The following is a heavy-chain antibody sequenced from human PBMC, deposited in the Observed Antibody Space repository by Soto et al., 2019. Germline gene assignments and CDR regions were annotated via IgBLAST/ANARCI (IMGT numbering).Heavy chain of an antibody. CDR3: AKDRQLGIAVAVYYYYGMDV. J-gene: IGHJ6*02. Sequence: QVQLVESGGGVVQPGRSLRLSCAASGFTFSSYGMHWVHQAPGKGLEWVAVISYDGSNKYYADSVKGRFTISRDNSKNTLYLQMNSLRAEDTAVYYCAKDRQLGIAVAVYYYYGMDVWGQGTTVTVSS. D-gene: IGHD6-19*01. CDR2: ISYDGSNK. V-gene: IGHV3-30*18. CDR1: GFTFSSYG.